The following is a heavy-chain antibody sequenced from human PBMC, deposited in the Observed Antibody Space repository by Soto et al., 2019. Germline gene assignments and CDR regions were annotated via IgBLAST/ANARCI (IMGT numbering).Heavy chain of an antibody. J-gene: IGHJ4*02. CDR1: GFSISSYY. CDR2: IYYSGST. CDR3: ARSDGRY. Sequence: PSETLSLTCTVSGFSISSYYWSWIRQPPGKGLEWIGYIYYSGSTNYNPSLKSRVTISVDTSKNQFSLKLSSVTAADTAVYYCARSDGRYWGQGTLVTVS. V-gene: IGHV4-59*01.